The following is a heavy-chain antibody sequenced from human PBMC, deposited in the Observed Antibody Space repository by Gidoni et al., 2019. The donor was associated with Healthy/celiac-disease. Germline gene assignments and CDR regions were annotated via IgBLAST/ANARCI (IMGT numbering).Heavy chain of an antibody. CDR1: GFTFSSYS. Sequence: EVQLVESGGGLVKPGGSLRLSCAASGFTFSSYSMNWVSQAPGKGLEWVSSISSSSSYIYYADSVKGRFTISRDNAKNSLYLQMNSLRSEDTAVYYCARDTAMGPRYYYYYMDVWGKGTTVTVSS. CDR2: ISSSSSYI. V-gene: IGHV3-21*01. CDR3: ARDTAMGPRYYYYYMDV. J-gene: IGHJ6*03. D-gene: IGHD5-18*01.